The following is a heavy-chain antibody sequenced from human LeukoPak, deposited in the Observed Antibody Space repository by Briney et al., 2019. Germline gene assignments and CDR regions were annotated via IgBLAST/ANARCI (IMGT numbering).Heavy chain of an antibody. CDR2: ISTSNDTI. CDR1: GFTFSGYS. J-gene: IGHJ4*02. CDR3: ARAIRSGTYYLVY. Sequence: GGSLRLSCAASGFTFSGYSMNWVRQAPGRGLEWVSYISTSNDTIYYADSVKGRFTISRDNAKNSLYLQMNSLRDEDTAVYYCARAIRSGTYYLVYWGQGTLVTVSS. D-gene: IGHD3-10*01. V-gene: IGHV3-48*02.